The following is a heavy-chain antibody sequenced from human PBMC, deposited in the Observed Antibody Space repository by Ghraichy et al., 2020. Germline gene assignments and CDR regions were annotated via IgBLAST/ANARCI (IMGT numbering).Heavy chain of an antibody. CDR1: GFTFSSYG. Sequence: GESLNISCAASGFTFSSYGMHWVRQAPGKGLEWVAVISYDGSNKYYADSVKGRFTISRDNSKNTLYLQMNSLRAEDTAVYYCAKVSRNYYDSSGYYYRDSFDIWGQGTMVTVSS. CDR3: AKVSRNYYDSSGYYYRDSFDI. D-gene: IGHD3-22*01. CDR2: ISYDGSNK. V-gene: IGHV3-30*18. J-gene: IGHJ3*02.